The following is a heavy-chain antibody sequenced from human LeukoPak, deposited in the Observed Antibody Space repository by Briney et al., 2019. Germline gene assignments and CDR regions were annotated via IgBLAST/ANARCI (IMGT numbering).Heavy chain of an antibody. D-gene: IGHD6-13*01. J-gene: IGHJ5*02. V-gene: IGHV3-30*03. Sequence: PGRSLRLSCAASGFTFSSYGMHWVRQAPGKGLEWVAVISYDGSNKYYADSVKGRFTISRDNSKNTLYLQMNSLRAEDTAVYYCAIPPTAAGYNWFDPWGQGTLVTVSS. CDR2: ISYDGSNK. CDR3: AIPPTAAGYNWFDP. CDR1: GFTFSSYG.